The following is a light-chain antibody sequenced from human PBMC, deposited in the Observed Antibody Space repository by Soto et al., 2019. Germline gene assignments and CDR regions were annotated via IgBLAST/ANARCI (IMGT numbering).Light chain of an antibody. CDR1: QSVSSH. Sequence: EIVMTQSPATLFVSQGEGATLSCRASQSVSSHLAWYQHKPGQAPRLLIYGASSRASGIPARFSGSGSETDFTLTISSLQSEDSAVYYCQQYHNWPPITFGQGTRLEIK. J-gene: IGKJ5*01. V-gene: IGKV3-15*01. CDR2: GAS. CDR3: QQYHNWPPIT.